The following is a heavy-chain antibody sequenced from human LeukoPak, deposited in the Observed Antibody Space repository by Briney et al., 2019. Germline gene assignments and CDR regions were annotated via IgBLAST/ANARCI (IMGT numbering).Heavy chain of an antibody. D-gene: IGHD3-10*01. V-gene: IGHV5-51*01. CDR2: IYPGDSDT. Sequence: GEPLKISCKGSGYSFTSYWIGWVRQMPGKGLEWMGIIYPGDSDTRYSPSFQGQVTISADKSISTAYLQWSSLKASDTAMYYCARLASYYGSGSPSDYYYYGMDVWGQGTTVTVSS. CDR3: ARLASYYGSGSPSDYYYYGMDV. J-gene: IGHJ6*02. CDR1: GYSFTSYW.